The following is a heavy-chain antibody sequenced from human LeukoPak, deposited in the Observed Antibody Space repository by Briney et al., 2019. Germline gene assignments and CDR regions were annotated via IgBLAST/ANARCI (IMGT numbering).Heavy chain of an antibody. D-gene: IGHD3-9*01. J-gene: IGHJ3*02. V-gene: IGHV4-59*01. CDR3: ARGCDYYDILTGYTAMISFDI. Sequence: SETLSLTCTVSGGSISSYHWSWIRQPPGKGLELIWYIYYSWSTNYNPSLKSRVTISVDTSKNQFSLKLSSVTAADTAVYYCARGCDYYDILTGYTAMISFDIWGQGTMVTVSS. CDR2: IYYSWST. CDR1: GGSISSYH.